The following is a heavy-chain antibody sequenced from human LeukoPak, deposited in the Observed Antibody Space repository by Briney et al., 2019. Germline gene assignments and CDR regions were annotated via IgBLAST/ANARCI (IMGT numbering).Heavy chain of an antibody. V-gene: IGHV4-39*01. D-gene: IGHD3-22*01. Sequence: IGTIYPSGRTSYSPSLKSRVTMSVDPSNNQFSLNLRSVTAADTAVYYCARRRYYDGSGYLEWGQGTLLSVSS. CDR2: IYPSGRT. CDR3: ARRRYYDGSGYLE. J-gene: IGHJ1*01.